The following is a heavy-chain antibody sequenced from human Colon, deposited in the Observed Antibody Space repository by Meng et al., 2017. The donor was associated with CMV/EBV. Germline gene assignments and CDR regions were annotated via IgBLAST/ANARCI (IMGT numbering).Heavy chain of an antibody. Sequence: GESLKISCAASGFSFSDYWVTWVRQRPGKGLELVANMSPAENEYSYGDSVEGRFTMSRDNAKDSLYLEMKSLEPEDTAIYYCTKDPSQAIVPSAMDYWGQGTLVTVSS. D-gene: IGHD2-2*01. CDR3: TKDPSQAIVPSAMDY. V-gene: IGHV3-7*03. CDR2: MSPAENEY. J-gene: IGHJ4*02. CDR1: GFSFSDYW.